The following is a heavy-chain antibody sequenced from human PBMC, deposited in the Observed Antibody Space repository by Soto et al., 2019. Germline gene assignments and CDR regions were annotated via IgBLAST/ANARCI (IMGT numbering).Heavy chain of an antibody. Sequence: SVKVSCKASGGTFSSYAISWVRQAPGQGLEWMGGIIPIFGTANYAQKFQGRVTITADESTSTAYMELSSLRSEDTAVYYCARDQSLYDILTGYYSQNYCCGMDVWGQGTTVTVSS. CDR2: IIPIFGTA. CDR3: ARDQSLYDILTGYYSQNYCCGMDV. CDR1: GGTFSSYA. D-gene: IGHD3-9*01. V-gene: IGHV1-69*13. J-gene: IGHJ6*02.